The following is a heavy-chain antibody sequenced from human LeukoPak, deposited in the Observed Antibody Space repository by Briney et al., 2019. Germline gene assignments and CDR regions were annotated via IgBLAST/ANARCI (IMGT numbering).Heavy chain of an antibody. CDR1: GGSFSGYY. D-gene: IGHD3-22*01. V-gene: IGHV4-34*01. CDR3: ARGRATDYYDSSGYYFDY. J-gene: IGHJ4*02. Sequence: SETLSLTCAVYGGSFSGYYWSWIRQPPGKGLEWIGEINHSGSTNYNPSLKSRVTISVDTSKNQFSLKLSSVTAADTAVYYCARGRATDYYDSSGYYFDYWGQGTLVTVSS. CDR2: INHSGST.